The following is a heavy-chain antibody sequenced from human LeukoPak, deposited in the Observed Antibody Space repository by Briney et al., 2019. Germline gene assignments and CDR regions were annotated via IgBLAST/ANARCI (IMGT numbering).Heavy chain of an antibody. J-gene: IGHJ3*02. Sequence: KPSETLSLTCTVSGGSISSYYWSWIRQHPGKGLEWIGYIYYSGSTYYNPSLKSRVTISVDASKNQFSLKLSSVTAADTAVYYCARASGLEWLFDAFDIWGQGTMVTVSS. CDR3: ARASGLEWLFDAFDI. CDR1: GGSISSYY. D-gene: IGHD3-3*01. V-gene: IGHV4-59*06. CDR2: IYYSGST.